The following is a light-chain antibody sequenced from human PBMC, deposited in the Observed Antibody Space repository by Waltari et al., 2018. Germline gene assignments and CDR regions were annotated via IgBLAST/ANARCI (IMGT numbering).Light chain of an antibody. CDR3: QQRSDWPRT. J-gene: IGKJ1*01. V-gene: IGKV3-11*01. CDR1: QGVSSY. Sequence: IVLTQSPATLSLSPAERPTLSLRASQGVSSYLAWYQQRPGQAPRLLSYSAANRATGIPARFSGSGSGTDFTLTISSLEPEDFAVYYCQQRSDWPRTFGQGTKVEIK. CDR2: SAA.